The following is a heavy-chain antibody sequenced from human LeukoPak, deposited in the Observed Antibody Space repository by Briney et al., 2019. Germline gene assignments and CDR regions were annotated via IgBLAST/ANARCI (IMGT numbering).Heavy chain of an antibody. CDR1: GGSISSYY. D-gene: IGHD3-22*01. CDR3: ARKLGYYYDSSGSIDAFDI. CDR2: IYYTGST. J-gene: IGHJ3*02. Sequence: SETLSLTCTVSGGSISSYYWSWIRQPPGKGLEWIGYIYYTGSTNYSPSLKSRVTISLDTSKNHSSLKLSSVTAADTAVYYCARKLGYYYDSSGSIDAFDIWGQGTMVTVSS. V-gene: IGHV4-59*01.